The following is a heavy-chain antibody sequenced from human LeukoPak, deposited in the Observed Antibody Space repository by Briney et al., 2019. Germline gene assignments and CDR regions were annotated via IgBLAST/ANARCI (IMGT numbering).Heavy chain of an antibody. CDR1: GFTFSSYA. J-gene: IGHJ3*02. CDR3: ASFSIAVAGTRGAFDI. Sequence: GGSLRLSRAASGFTFSSYAMHWVRQAPGKGLEYVSAISSNGGSTYYANSVKGRFTISRDNSKNTLYLQMGSLRAEDMAVYYCASFSIAVAGTRGAFDIWGQGTMVTVS. V-gene: IGHV3-64*01. D-gene: IGHD6-19*01. CDR2: ISSNGGST.